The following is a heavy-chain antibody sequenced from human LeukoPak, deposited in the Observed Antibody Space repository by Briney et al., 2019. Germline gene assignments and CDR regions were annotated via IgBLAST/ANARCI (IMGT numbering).Heavy chain of an antibody. CDR2: IIPIFGTA. V-gene: IGHV1-69*13. D-gene: IGHD1-26*01. J-gene: IGHJ3*02. Sequence: SVKVSCKASGGTFSSYAISWVRQAPGQGLEWMGGIIPIFGTANYAQKFQGRVTITADESTSTAYMELRSLRSDDTAVYYCAREGWELMDAFDIWGQGTMVTVSS. CDR1: GGTFSSYA. CDR3: AREGWELMDAFDI.